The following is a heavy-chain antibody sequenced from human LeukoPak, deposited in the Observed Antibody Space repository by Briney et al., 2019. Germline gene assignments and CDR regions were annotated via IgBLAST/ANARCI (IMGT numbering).Heavy chain of an antibody. Sequence: PSETLSLTCTVSGDSISSTTYNWGWIRQPPGKGLEWIGSIYYSGITYYNPSLTRRVTMSVDTSENQFSLNLNSVTAADTAVYYCARGFRYCSGGSCYPGVNWFDPWGQGTLVTVSS. CDR1: GDSISSTTYN. J-gene: IGHJ5*02. CDR2: IYYSGIT. D-gene: IGHD2-15*01. V-gene: IGHV4-39*01. CDR3: ARGFRYCSGGSCYPGVNWFDP.